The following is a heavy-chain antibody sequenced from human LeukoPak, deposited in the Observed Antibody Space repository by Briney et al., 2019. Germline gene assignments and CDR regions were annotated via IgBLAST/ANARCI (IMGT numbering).Heavy chain of an antibody. CDR2: IYYSGST. J-gene: IGHJ3*02. Sequence: ASETLSLTCTVSGGSISSYYWSWIRQPPGKGLGWIGYIYYSGSTNYNPSLKSRVTISVDTSKNQFSLKLSSVTAADTAVYYCARGRLDDDAFDIWGQGTMVTVSS. V-gene: IGHV4-59*01. D-gene: IGHD1-1*01. CDR3: ARGRLDDDAFDI. CDR1: GGSISSYY.